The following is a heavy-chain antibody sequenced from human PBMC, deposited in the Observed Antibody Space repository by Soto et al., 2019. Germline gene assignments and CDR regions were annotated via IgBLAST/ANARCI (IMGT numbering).Heavy chain of an antibody. D-gene: IGHD1-1*01. CDR2: INHSGST. Sequence: PSETLSLTCAVYGGSFSGYYWSWIRQPPGKGLEWIGEINHSGSTNYNPSLKSRVTISVDTSKNQFSLKVTSVTAADTAVYYCARDPSQVENRFDLWGQGTLVTVSS. V-gene: IGHV4-34*01. CDR3: ARDPSQVENRFDL. CDR1: GGSFSGYY. J-gene: IGHJ5*02.